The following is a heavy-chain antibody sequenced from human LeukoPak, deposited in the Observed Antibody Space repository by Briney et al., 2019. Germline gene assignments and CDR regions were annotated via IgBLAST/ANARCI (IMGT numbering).Heavy chain of an antibody. CDR2: IIPIFGTA. V-gene: IGHV1-69*13. D-gene: IGHD1-26*01. CDR3: ARLYRVNYYYYYMDV. J-gene: IGHJ6*03. Sequence: SVKVSCKASGGTFSSYAISWVRQAPGQGLEWMGRIIPIFGTANYAQKFQGRVTITADESTSTAYMELSSLRSEDTAVYYCARLYRVNYYYYYMDVWGKGTTVTVSS. CDR1: GGTFSSYA.